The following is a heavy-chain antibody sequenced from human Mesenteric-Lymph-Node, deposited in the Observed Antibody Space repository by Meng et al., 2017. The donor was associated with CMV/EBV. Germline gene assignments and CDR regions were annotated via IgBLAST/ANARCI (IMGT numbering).Heavy chain of an antibody. CDR2: INPNSGGT. Sequence: SVKVSCKAFGYTFNKYDINWVRQATGQGPEWMGWINPNSGGTNYAQKFQGRVTMTRDTSISTAYMELSRLGSDDTAVYYWASFSSSTYFDYWGQGTLVTVSS. V-gene: IGHV1-2*02. J-gene: IGHJ4*02. CDR1: GYTFNKYD. CDR3: ASFSSSTYFDY. D-gene: IGHD6-13*01.